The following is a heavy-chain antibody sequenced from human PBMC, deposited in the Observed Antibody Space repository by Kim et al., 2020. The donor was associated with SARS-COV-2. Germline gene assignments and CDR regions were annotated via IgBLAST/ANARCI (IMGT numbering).Heavy chain of an antibody. CDR1: GGSISSTTSY. D-gene: IGHD3-16*01. CDR3: ARHYRWGGDYFDY. Sequence: SETLSLTCAVSGGSISSTTSYWGWIRQPPGKGLEWIGSIYYSGNTYFNPSLESRVTISVDTSKTQFSLNLSSVTAADTAVYYCARHYRWGGDYFDYWGQGALVTVSS. CDR2: IYYSGNT. J-gene: IGHJ4*02. V-gene: IGHV4-39*01.